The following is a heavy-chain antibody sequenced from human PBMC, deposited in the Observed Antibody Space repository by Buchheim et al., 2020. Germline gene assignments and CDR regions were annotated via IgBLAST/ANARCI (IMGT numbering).Heavy chain of an antibody. CDR1: GFTFSSYS. J-gene: IGHJ6*03. V-gene: IGHV3-21*01. D-gene: IGHD4-17*01. CDR3: AVSFTVPYGYYYYYYMDV. CDR2: ISSSSSYI. Sequence: EVQLVESGGGLVKPGGSLRPSCAASGFTFSSYSMNWVRQAPGKGLEWVSSISSSSSYIYYADSVKGRFTISRDNAKNSLYLQMNSLRAEDTAVYYCAVSFTVPYGYYYYYYMDVWGKGTT.